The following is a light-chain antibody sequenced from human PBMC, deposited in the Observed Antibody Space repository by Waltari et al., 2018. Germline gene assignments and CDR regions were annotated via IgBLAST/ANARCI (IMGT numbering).Light chain of an antibody. V-gene: IGKV1-39*01. J-gene: IGKJ1*01. CDR1: QSIDTY. CDR3: QQGYRIPT. Sequence: DIQMTQSPSSLSASVGDRVTIRCRASQSIDTYLNWYQHKPGRAPKLLIYDASSLQSGVPSRFSGSGSGTDFTLTISSLQPGDFATYYCQQGYRIPTFGPGTNVEIK. CDR2: DAS.